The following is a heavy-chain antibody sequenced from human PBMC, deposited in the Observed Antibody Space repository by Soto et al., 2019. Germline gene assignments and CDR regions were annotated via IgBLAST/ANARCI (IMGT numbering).Heavy chain of an antibody. J-gene: IGHJ5*02. CDR1: GYTFTSYY. CDR2: INPSGGST. V-gene: IGHV1-46*01. CDR3: ARVRDYCSGSSCYRYGFDP. Sequence: ASVKVSCKASGYTFTSYYIHWVRQAPGQGLEWMGIINPSGGSTSYAQKFQGGVTMTRDTSTSTVYMELSSLRSEDTAVYYCARVRDYCSGSSCYRYGFDPWGQGTLVTSPQ. D-gene: IGHD2-15*01.